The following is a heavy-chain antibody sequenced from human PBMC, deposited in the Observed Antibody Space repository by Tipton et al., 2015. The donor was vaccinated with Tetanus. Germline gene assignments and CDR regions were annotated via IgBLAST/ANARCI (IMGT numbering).Heavy chain of an antibody. CDR1: GSSISSYY. D-gene: IGHD3-3*01. J-gene: IGHJ4*02. CDR2: IFYNGST. CDR3: ARTSGYMYSDC. Sequence: TLSLTCSVSGSSISSYYWSWIRQPPGKGLEWVGYIFYNGSTKYNSSLQSRVAISVDTSRNQFSLKLSSVTAADTAVYYCARTSGYMYSDCWGQGTLVTVSS. V-gene: IGHV4-59*12.